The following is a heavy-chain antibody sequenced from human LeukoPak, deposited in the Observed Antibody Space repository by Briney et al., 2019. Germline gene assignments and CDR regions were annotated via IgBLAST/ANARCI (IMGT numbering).Heavy chain of an antibody. V-gene: IGHV4-39*07. CDR3: ARMLASPHWYFDL. Sequence: SETLSLTCTVSGGSISSRSYYWGWIRQPPGKGLEWIGIIYYSGSTYQNPSLKSRVTISVDTSKNQFSLKLSSVTAADTAAYYCARMLASPHWYFDLWGRGTLVTVSS. CDR1: GGSISSRSYY. CDR2: IYYSGST. J-gene: IGHJ2*01. D-gene: IGHD3-16*01.